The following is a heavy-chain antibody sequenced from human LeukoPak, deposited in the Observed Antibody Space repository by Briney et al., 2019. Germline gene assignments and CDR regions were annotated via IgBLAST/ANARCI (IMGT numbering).Heavy chain of an antibody. J-gene: IGHJ6*02. D-gene: IGHD2-21*02. V-gene: IGHV3-23*01. Sequence: GGSLRLSCAASGFSFSDYDMNWVRQAPGKGLEWVSAISGSGGSTYYADSVKGRFTISRDNSKNTLYLQMNSLRAEDTAVYYCAKAAYCGGDCYSWGYYYYYGMDVWGQGTTVTVSS. CDR3: AKAAYCGGDCYSWGYYYYYGMDV. CDR1: GFSFSDYD. CDR2: ISGSGGST.